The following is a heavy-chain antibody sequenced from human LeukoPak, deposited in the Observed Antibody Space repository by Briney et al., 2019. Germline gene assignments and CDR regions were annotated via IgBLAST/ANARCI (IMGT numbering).Heavy chain of an antibody. CDR2: INPNSGGT. CDR1: GYTFTGYY. Sequence: GASVKVSCKASGYTFTGYYMHWVRQAPGHGLEWMGWINPNSGGTNYAQKFQGRVTITRDTSISTAYMELSRLRSDDTALYYCARDGIEMATIDAFDIWGQGTMVTVSS. J-gene: IGHJ3*02. V-gene: IGHV1-2*02. CDR3: ARDGIEMATIDAFDI. D-gene: IGHD5-24*01.